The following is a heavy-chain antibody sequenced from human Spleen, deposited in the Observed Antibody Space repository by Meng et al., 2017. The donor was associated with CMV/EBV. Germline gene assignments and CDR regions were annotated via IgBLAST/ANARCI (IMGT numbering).Heavy chain of an antibody. CDR3: ATFDFWIY. V-gene: IGHV3-21*01. CDR2: ISSSSSYI. D-gene: IGHD3/OR15-3a*01. J-gene: IGHJ4*02. CDR1: GFTFSSYS. Sequence: GGSLRLSCAASGFTFSSYSMNWVRQAPGKGLGWVSSISSSSSYIYYADSVKGRFTISRDNAKNSLYLQMNSLRPEDTAVYYCATFDFWIYWGQGTLVTVSS.